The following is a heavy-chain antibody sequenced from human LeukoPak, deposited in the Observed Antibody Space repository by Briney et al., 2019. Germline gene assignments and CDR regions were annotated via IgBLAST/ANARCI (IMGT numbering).Heavy chain of an antibody. D-gene: IGHD3-10*01. Sequence: GESLKISCKGAGYSFTSYWIGCVRQMRGKRLEWVEIIYPGDSDTSYTPSFQVQITISTAKTISTAYLQWSSVKASDTAMYYCVKGLLWFGELLPYTPGPAFDIWVEGTMVTVSS. V-gene: IGHV5-51*01. CDR3: VKGLLWFGELLPYTPGPAFDI. CDR2: IYPGDSDT. CDR1: GYSFTSYW. J-gene: IGHJ3*02.